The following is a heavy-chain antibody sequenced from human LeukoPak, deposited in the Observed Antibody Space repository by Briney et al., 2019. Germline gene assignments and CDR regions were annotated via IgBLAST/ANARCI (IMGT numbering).Heavy chain of an antibody. CDR2: INHSGST. CDR3: ARGPNTAGNYRAFDL. J-gene: IGHJ3*01. D-gene: IGHD4-11*01. Sequence: SETLSLTCTVSGGSITSSSHYWGWIRQPPGKGLEWIGEINHSGSTNYNPSLKSRVTISVDTSKNQFSLKLSSVTAADTAAYYCARGPNTAGNYRAFDLWGQGTKVTVSS. CDR1: GGSITSSSHY. V-gene: IGHV4-39*07.